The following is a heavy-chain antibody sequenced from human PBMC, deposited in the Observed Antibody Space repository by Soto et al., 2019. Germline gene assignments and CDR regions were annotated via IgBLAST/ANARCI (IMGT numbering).Heavy chain of an antibody. D-gene: IGHD2-2*01. CDR2: ISAYNGNT. J-gene: IGHJ4*02. V-gene: IGHV1-18*04. CDR1: GYTFSSYG. Sequence: ASVKVSCKASGYTFSSYGISWVRQAPGQGLEWRGWISAYNGNTNYAQKLQGRVTMTTDTSTSTAYMELRSLRSDDTAVYYCARDQGRYCSSTSCYWGFDYWGQGTLVTVSS. CDR3: ARDQGRYCSSTSCYWGFDY.